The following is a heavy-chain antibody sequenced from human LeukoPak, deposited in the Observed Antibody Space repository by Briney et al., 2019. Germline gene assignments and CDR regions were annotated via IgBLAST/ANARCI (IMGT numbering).Heavy chain of an antibody. V-gene: IGHV3-74*01. CDR2: INSDGIIT. Sequence: GGSLRLSCAASGFTFSNYWMHWVRQAPGKGLVWVSRINSDGIITNYADSVQGRFTISRDNAKNTLYLQMNGLRAEDTAAYYFAREGGGAFFDSFCIWGQGTKVTVSS. J-gene: IGHJ3*02. D-gene: IGHD3-16*01. CDR1: GFTFSNYW. CDR3: AREGGGAFFDSFCI.